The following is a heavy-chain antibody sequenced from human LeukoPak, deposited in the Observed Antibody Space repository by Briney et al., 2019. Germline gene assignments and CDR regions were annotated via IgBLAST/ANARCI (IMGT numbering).Heavy chain of an antibody. D-gene: IGHD3-10*01. CDR1: GGSISNYY. CDR2: IYYTGST. CDR3: ARRTMVRGVKFDY. J-gene: IGHJ4*02. V-gene: IGHV4-59*12. Sequence: IPSETLSLTCTVSGGSISNYYWNWIRQPPGKGLEWIGYIYYTGSTNYNPSLKSRVTISVDTSKNQFSLKLSSVTAADTAVYYCARRTMVRGVKFDYWGQGTLVTVSS.